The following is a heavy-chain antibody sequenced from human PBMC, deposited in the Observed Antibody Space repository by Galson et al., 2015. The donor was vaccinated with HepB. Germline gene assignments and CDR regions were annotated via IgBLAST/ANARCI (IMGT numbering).Heavy chain of an antibody. CDR3: TRDLTY. V-gene: IGHV6-1*01. Sequence: CAISGDSVSSNSAAWSWIRQSPSRGLEWLGRTYYRTEWHNDYAESVKSRIAINPDTSKNQFSLHLNSVTPEDSAVYYCTRDLTYWGQGTLVTVSS. CDR2: TYYRTEWHN. CDR1: GDSVSSNSAA. J-gene: IGHJ4*01.